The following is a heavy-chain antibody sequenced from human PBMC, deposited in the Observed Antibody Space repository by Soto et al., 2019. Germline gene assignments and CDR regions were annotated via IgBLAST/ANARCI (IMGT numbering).Heavy chain of an antibody. D-gene: IGHD2-15*01. V-gene: IGHV1-69*02. CDR3: ARTVVAAPRKGLVRPFDP. Sequence: GASVKVSCKASGGTFSSYTISWVRQAPGQGLEWMGRIIPILGIANYAQKFQGRVTITADKSTSTAYMELSSLRSEDTAVYYCARTVVAAPRKGLVRPFDPWGQGTLVTVSS. J-gene: IGHJ5*02. CDR2: IIPILGIA. CDR1: GGTFSSYT.